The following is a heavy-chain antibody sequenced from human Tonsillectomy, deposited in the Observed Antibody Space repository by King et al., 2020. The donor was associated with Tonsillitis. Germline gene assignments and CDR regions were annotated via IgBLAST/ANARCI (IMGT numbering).Heavy chain of an antibody. D-gene: IGHD4-17*01. CDR1: GFTFSSYG. V-gene: IGHV3-33*01. CDR2: IWYDGSNK. J-gene: IGHJ4*02. CDR3: ARVAVGRARLGSFDS. Sequence: VQLVESGGGVVQPGRSLRLSCAASGFTFSSYGMHWVRQAPGKGLEWVAVIWYDGSNKHYADSVRGRFTISRDNSKNTLYLQINSLRAEDTAVYYCARVAVGRARLGSFDSWGQGTLVSVSS.